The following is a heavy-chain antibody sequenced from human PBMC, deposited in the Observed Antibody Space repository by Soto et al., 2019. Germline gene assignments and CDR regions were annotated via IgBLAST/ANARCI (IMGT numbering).Heavy chain of an antibody. CDR1: GGSFSSFS. J-gene: IGHJ4*02. D-gene: IGHD3-22*01. V-gene: IGHV1-69*01. Sequence: QVILAQSGAEVKKPGSSVKVSCKVSGGSFSSFSINWVRQAPGQRFEWMGGIIPILGTANYTQKFQDRVTFTADESTATAYMTLSSLTTEDTAFYYCTSLGSNGYYPQKHYWGPGTQVTASS. CDR3: TSLGSNGYYPQKHY. CDR2: IIPILGTA.